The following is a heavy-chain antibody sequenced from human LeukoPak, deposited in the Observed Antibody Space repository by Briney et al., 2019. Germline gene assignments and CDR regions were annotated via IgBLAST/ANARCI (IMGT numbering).Heavy chain of an antibody. V-gene: IGHV3-11*01. J-gene: IGHJ4*02. CDR2: ISSSGSTI. Sequence: GGSLRLSCAASGFTFSDYYMSWIRQAPGKGLEWVSYISSSGSTIYYADSVKGRFTISRDNAKNSLYLEMNSLRAEDTAVYCCAKDSAYADYADWGQGTLVTVSS. CDR1: GFTFSDYY. D-gene: IGHD4-17*01. CDR3: AKDSAYADYAD.